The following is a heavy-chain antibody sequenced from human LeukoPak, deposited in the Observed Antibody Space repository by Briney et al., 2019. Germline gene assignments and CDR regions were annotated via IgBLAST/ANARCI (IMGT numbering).Heavy chain of an antibody. CDR1: GFTFGSYD. D-gene: IGHD4-23*01. V-gene: IGHV3-23*01. CDR3: AKEGDYGSNAGYYFDC. J-gene: IGHJ4*02. CDR2: ISGSGGST. Sequence: GGSLRLSCVASGFTFGSYDVSWVRQAPGKGLEWVSSISGSGGSTYYADSVKGRFTISRDNSKTTLYLQMNSLRAEDTAVYYCAKEGDYGSNAGYYFDCWGQGTLVTVSS.